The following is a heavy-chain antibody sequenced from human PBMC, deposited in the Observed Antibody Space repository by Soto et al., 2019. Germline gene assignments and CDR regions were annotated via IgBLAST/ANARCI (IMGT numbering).Heavy chain of an antibody. CDR1: GFTFSSYG. V-gene: IGHV3-30*18. CDR3: AKEGSRYYDFWSGTHYGMDV. Sequence: GGSLRLSCAASGFTFSSYGMHWVRQAPGKGLEWVAVISYDGSNKYYADSVKGRFTISRDNSKNTLYLQMNSLRAEDTAVYYCAKEGSRYYDFWSGTHYGMDVWGQGTTVTVSS. J-gene: IGHJ6*02. D-gene: IGHD3-3*01. CDR2: ISYDGSNK.